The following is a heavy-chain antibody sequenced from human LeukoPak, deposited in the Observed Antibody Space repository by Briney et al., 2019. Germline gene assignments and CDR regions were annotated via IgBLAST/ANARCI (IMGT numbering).Heavy chain of an antibody. CDR2: ISSSGSTI. Sequence: GGSLRLSCAASGFTFGDYYMSWIRQAPGKGLEWVSYISSSGSTIYYADSVKGRFTISRDNAKNSLYLQMNSLRAEDTAVYYCARTRAAAGTFYFDYWGQGTLVTVSS. CDR3: ARTRAAAGTFYFDY. V-gene: IGHV3-11*01. J-gene: IGHJ4*02. D-gene: IGHD6-13*01. CDR1: GFTFGDYY.